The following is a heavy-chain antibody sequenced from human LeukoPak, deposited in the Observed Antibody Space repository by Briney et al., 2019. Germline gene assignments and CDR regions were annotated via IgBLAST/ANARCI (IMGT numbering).Heavy chain of an antibody. CDR3: AKDLSVAGMDWFDP. CDR1: GVTFSSYG. J-gene: IGHJ5*02. V-gene: IGHV3-30*02. Sequence: TGGSLRLSCAASGVTFSSYGMHWVRQAPGKGPEWVAFIRYDGSNKYYADSVKGRFTISRDNSKNTLYLQMNSLRAEDTAVYYCAKDLSVAGMDWFDPWGQGTLFTVSS. CDR2: IRYDGSNK. D-gene: IGHD6-19*01.